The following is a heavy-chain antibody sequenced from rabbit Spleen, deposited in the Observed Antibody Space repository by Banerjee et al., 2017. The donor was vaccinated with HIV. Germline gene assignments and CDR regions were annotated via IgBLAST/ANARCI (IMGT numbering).Heavy chain of an antibody. CDR2: INAYTGKP. J-gene: IGHJ4*01. CDR3: ARCNPNNNYAYNL. V-gene: IGHV1S45*01. Sequence: EQLEESGGGLVKPEGSLTLTCKASGFSFSNKDVMCWVRQAPGKGLEWIACINAYTGKPVYASWANGRFTISRTSSTTVTLQMTSLTAVDTATYFCARCNPNNNYAYNLWGPGTLVTVS. D-gene: IGHD2-1*01. CDR1: GFSFSNKDV.